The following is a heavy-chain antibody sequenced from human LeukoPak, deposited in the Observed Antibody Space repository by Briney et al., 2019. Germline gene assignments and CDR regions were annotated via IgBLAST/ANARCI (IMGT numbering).Heavy chain of an antibody. J-gene: IGHJ4*02. D-gene: IGHD1-26*01. Sequence: PGRSLRLSCAASRCTFSSYGLHWVRQAPGKGLEWVAVIWYDGSNKYYADSVKGRFTISRDNSKNTLYLQMNSLRAEDTAVYYCARYSGSSWYFDYWGQGTLVTVSS. CDR3: ARYSGSSWYFDY. CDR2: IWYDGSNK. CDR1: RCTFSSYG. V-gene: IGHV3-33*01.